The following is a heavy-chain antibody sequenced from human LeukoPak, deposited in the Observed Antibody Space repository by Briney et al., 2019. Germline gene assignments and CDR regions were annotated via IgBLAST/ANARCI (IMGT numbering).Heavy chain of an antibody. Sequence: GGSLRVSCVASGYTFSSYSINWVRHAPGKGLEWVSSISVRSNYIYYADSVRGRFSISRDDARDSLYLQMNSLRAEDTAVYFCVRLRRNSDTSGFYYYYDFWGQGTLVTVSS. J-gene: IGHJ4*02. CDR3: VRLRRNSDTSGFYYYYDF. CDR2: ISVRSNYI. CDR1: GYTFSSYS. V-gene: IGHV3-21*01. D-gene: IGHD3-22*01.